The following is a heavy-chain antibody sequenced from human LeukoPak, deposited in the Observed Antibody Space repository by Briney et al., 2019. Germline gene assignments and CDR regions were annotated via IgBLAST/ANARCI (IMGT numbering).Heavy chain of an antibody. V-gene: IGHV1-3*01. CDR1: GYTFTSYA. J-gene: IGHJ4*02. Sequence: ASVRVSCKASGYTFTSYAMHWVRQAPGQRLEWMGWINAGNGNTKYSQKFQGRVTITRDTSASTAYMELSSLRSEDTAVYYCAREDSYGYSSTYYWGQGTLVTVSS. D-gene: IGHD5-18*01. CDR2: INAGNGNT. CDR3: AREDSYGYSSTYY.